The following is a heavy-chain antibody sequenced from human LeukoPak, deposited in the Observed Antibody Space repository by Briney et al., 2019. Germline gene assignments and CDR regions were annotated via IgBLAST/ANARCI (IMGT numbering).Heavy chain of an antibody. V-gene: IGHV4-39*01. J-gene: IGHJ4*02. Sequence: PSETLSLTCTVSGGSISSSSYYWGWIRQPPGKGLEWIGSIYYSGSTYYDPSLKSRVTISVDTSKNQFSLKLSSVTAADTAVYYCARIPKNIAAAGNPKGVFDYWGQGTLVTVSS. CDR3: ARIPKNIAAAGNPKGVFDY. CDR1: GGSISSSSYY. CDR2: IYYSGST. D-gene: IGHD6-13*01.